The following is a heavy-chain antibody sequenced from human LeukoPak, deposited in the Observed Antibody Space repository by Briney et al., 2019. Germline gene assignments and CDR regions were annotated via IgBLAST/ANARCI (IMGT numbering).Heavy chain of an antibody. CDR2: IRYDGGNK. V-gene: IGHV3-30*02. Sequence: GGSLRLSCAASGFTFSSYGMHWVRQAPGRGLEWMTFIRYDGGNKYYADSVKGRFTISRDSAKNSLYLQINSLRAEDTAIYYCARRGYYDSSGYDYWGQGTLVTVSS. D-gene: IGHD3-22*01. J-gene: IGHJ4*02. CDR1: GFTFSSYG. CDR3: ARRGYYDSSGYDY.